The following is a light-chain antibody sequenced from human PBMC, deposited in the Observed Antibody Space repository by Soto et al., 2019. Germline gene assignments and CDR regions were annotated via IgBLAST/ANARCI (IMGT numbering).Light chain of an antibody. CDR3: TSYAGGNNV. Sequence: QSALTQPPSASGSPGQSVTISCTGTSIEVGGYDYVSWYQQYPGKVPKLMVYEVNKRPSGVPDRFSGSKSGNTASLTVSGLQAEDEADYYCTSYAGGNNVFGTGTKVTVL. V-gene: IGLV2-8*01. J-gene: IGLJ1*01. CDR2: EVN. CDR1: SIEVGGYDY.